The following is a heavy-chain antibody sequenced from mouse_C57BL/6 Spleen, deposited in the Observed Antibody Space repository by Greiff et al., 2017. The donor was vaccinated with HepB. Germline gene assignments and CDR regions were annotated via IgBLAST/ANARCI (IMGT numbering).Heavy chain of an antibody. Sequence: VQLQQPGAELVKPGASVKLSCKASGYTFTSYWMHWVKQRPGQGLEWIGMIHPNSGSTNYNEKFKGKATLTADKSSSTAYMQLNSLTSEDSAVYFCARKGPYYAMDYWGQGTSVTVSS. J-gene: IGHJ4*01. D-gene: IGHD3-3*01. CDR1: GYTFTSYW. CDR2: IHPNSGST. V-gene: IGHV1-64*01. CDR3: ARKGPYYAMDY.